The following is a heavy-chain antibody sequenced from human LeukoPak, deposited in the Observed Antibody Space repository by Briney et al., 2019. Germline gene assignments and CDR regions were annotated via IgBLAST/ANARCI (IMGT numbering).Heavy chain of an antibody. D-gene: IGHD3-22*01. CDR1: GGSISTSY. CDR2: IYYSGSP. V-gene: IGHV4-59*01. J-gene: IGHJ4*02. CDR3: AKDGINYYDISGYDI. Sequence: SETLSLTCTVSGGSISTSYWSWLRQSPGKGLEWIGYIYYSGSPNYNPSPKSRVTISVDTSKNQFSLKLSSVTAADTAVYYCAKDGINYYDISGYDIWGQGTLVTVSS.